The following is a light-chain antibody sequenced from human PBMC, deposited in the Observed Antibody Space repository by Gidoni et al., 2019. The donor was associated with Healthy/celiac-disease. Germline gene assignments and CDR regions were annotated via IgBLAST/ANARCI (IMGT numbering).Light chain of an antibody. J-gene: IGKJ1*01. Sequence: DILMTQPPSSLSASVGDRVTITCRASQSISSYLNWYQQKPGKAPKLLIYAASSLQSGVPSRFSGSGSGTDFTLTISSLQPEDFATYYCQQSYSTPPWTFGQGTKVEIK. CDR1: QSISSY. CDR3: QQSYSTPPWT. V-gene: IGKV1-39*01. CDR2: AAS.